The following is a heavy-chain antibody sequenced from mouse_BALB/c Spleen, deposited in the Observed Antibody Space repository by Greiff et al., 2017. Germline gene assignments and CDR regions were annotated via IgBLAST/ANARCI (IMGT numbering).Heavy chain of an antibody. CDR2: ISDGGSYT. J-gene: IGHJ3*01. CDR1: GFTFSDYY. D-gene: IGHD4-1*01. CDR3: ARDNWGPFAY. Sequence: EVKVVESGGGLVKPGGSLKLSCAASGFTFSDYYMYWVRQTPEKRLEWVATISDGGSYTYYPDSVKGRFTISRDNAKNNLYLQMSSLKSEDTAMYYCARDNWGPFAYWGQGTLVTVSA. V-gene: IGHV5-4*02.